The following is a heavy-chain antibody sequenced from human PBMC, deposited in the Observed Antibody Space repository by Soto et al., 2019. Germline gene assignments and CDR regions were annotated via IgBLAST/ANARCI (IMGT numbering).Heavy chain of an antibody. Sequence: GESLKISCKGSGYIFSNYWIAWVRQMSGKGLEWMGVIDPGDSDTRYSPSFQGQVTISADRSTGTAFLQWRSLKASDTALYYCARPPLPGYSIHFNSWGQGTLVTVSS. D-gene: IGHD2-15*01. J-gene: IGHJ4*02. CDR3: ARPPLPGYSIHFNS. CDR1: GYIFSNYW. V-gene: IGHV5-51*01. CDR2: IDPGDSDT.